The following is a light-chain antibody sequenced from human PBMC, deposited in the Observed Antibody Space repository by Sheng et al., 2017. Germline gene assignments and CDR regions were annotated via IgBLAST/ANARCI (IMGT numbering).Light chain of an antibody. V-gene: IGLV1-51*02. Sequence: QSVLTQPPSVSAAPGQKVTISCSGSTSNIGYNYVSWYQHLPGTAPKLLIYENNKRPSGIPDRFSGSKSGTSATLGITGLLTGDEADYYCGAWDSSLSSFYVFGTGTKVTVL. CDR1: TSNIGYNY. J-gene: IGLJ1*01. CDR3: GAWDSSLSSFYV. CDR2: ENN.